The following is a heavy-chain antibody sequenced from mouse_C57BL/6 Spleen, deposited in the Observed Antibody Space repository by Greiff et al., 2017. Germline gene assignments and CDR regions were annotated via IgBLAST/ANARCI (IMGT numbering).Heavy chain of an antibody. J-gene: IGHJ3*01. Sequence: QVQLQQSGPELVKPGASVKLSCKASGYAFTSSWMHWVKLRPGQGLEWIGRIYPGDGDTNYNGKFKGKATLTADKSSSTAYMQLRSLTSEDSAVYVGARCGFYEGESAGLAYWGQGTLVTVSA. CDR3: ARCGFYEGESAGLAY. D-gene: IGHD2-3*01. V-gene: IGHV1-82*01. CDR1: GYAFTSSW. CDR2: IYPGDGDT.